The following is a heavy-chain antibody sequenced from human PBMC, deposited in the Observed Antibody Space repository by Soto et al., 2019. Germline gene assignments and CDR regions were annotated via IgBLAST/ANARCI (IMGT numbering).Heavy chain of an antibody. V-gene: IGHV1-69*01. Sequence: QVQVVQSGAEVKKPGSSVRVSCKASGGTSSSYAITWMRQAPGQGLEWMGGIIPILDTTDYAQKFQGRVTFTADESTSTVYMDLSILTSADTAVYYCASGGSTVKRRLDLWGQGPLVTVSS. D-gene: IGHD4-4*01. J-gene: IGHJ4*02. CDR1: GGTSSSYA. CDR2: IIPILDTT. CDR3: ASGGSTVKRRLDL.